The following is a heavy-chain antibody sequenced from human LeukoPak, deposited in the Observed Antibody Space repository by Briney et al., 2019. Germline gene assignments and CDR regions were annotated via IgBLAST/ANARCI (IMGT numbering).Heavy chain of an antibody. V-gene: IGHV4-34*01. D-gene: IGHD3-3*01. CDR2: INHSGST. Sequence: PSESLSLTCAVYGGSFSGYYWSWIRQPPGKGLEWIGEINHSGSTNYNPSLKSRVTISVDTSKNQFSLKLSSVTAADTAVYYCARDPRDYDFWSGYPTYYYYYYGMDVWGQGTTVPVSS. J-gene: IGHJ6*02. CDR3: ARDPRDYDFWSGYPTYYYYYYGMDV. CDR1: GGSFSGYY.